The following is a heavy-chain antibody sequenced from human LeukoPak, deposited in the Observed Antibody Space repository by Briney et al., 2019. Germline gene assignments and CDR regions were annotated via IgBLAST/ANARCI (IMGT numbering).Heavy chain of an antibody. D-gene: IGHD6-13*01. J-gene: IGHJ3*02. CDR1: GFTFSSYW. CDR3: ARDSSSWYDDAFDI. CDR2: IKQDGSEK. V-gene: IGHV3-7*01. Sequence: GGSLRLSCAASGFTFSSYWMSWVRQAPGKGLERVANIKQDGSEKYYVDSVKGRFTISRDNAKNSLYLQMNSLRAEDTAVYYCARDSSSWYDDAFDIWGQGTMVTVSS.